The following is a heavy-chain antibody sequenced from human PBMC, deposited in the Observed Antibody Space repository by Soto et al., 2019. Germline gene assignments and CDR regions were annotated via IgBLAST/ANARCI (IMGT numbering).Heavy chain of an antibody. CDR3: ARGGTLRLGELWIYGMDV. D-gene: IGHD3-16*01. J-gene: IGHJ6*02. CDR2: INAGNGNT. Sequence: QVQLVQSGAEVKKPGASVKVSCKASGYTFTSYAMHWVRQAPGQRLEWMGWINAGNGNTKYSQKFQGRVTITRDTSGSTAYMELSSLRSEDTAVYYCARGGTLRLGELWIYGMDVWGQGTTVTVSS. CDR1: GYTFTSYA. V-gene: IGHV1-3*01.